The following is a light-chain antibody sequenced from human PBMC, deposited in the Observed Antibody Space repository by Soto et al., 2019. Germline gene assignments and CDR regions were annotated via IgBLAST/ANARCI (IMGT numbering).Light chain of an antibody. Sequence: DIQMTQSPSTLSASVGDRVTITCRGSQSMSTWLAWYQQKPGKAPKLLIYKASSLEAGVPSRFSGSGSVTEFTLSISSLQPDDVATAEGEQDSFCPWTFGQGTKVEIK. J-gene: IGKJ1*01. V-gene: IGKV1-5*03. CDR1: QSMSTW. CDR2: KAS. CDR3: EQDSFCPWT.